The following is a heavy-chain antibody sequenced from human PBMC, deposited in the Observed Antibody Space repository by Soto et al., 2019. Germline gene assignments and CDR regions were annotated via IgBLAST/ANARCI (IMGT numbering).Heavy chain of an antibody. CDR1: GFTVSSNY. CDR2: IYSGGST. D-gene: IGHD3-16*02. V-gene: IGHV3-53*01. J-gene: IGHJ4*02. CDR3: ARDSTSYYDYVWGSYRWYYFDY. Sequence: GGSLRLSCAASGFTVSSNYMSWVRQAPGKGLEWVSVIYSGGSTYYADSVKGRFTISRDNSKNTLYLQMNSLRAEDTAVYYCARDSTSYYDYVWGSYRWYYFDYWGQGTMVTVSS.